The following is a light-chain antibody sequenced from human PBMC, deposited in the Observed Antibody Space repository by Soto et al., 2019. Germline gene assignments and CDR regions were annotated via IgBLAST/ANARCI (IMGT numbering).Light chain of an antibody. Sequence: AIQLTQSPSSLSASVGDRVTITCRASQGIGSNLAWYHQKPGKAPKALIYDASSLESGVPSRFSGSISGTDFTLTISTLHPQDFDTYYCQQFSYLPVRFGGGTKVDIK. V-gene: IGKV1D-13*01. CDR3: QQFSYLPVR. J-gene: IGKJ4*01. CDR1: QGIGSN. CDR2: DAS.